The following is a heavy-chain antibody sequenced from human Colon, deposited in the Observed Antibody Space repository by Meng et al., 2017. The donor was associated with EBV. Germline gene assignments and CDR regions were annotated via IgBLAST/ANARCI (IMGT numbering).Heavy chain of an antibody. J-gene: IGHJ4*02. Sequence: QKCGPGLVAPSQTLSLTCTLSGGSLSSGNYDWSCIRQPPGKVLEWIGYIHHSGSAYYTPSLKSRVSISVDTSKSQFSLNLNSMTAADTAVYYCASFDHIPRRNYFDYWGQGTLVTVSS. V-gene: IGHV4-30-4*01. D-gene: IGHD2-21*01. CDR3: ASFDHIPRRNYFDY. CDR2: IHHSGSA. CDR1: GGSLSSGNYD.